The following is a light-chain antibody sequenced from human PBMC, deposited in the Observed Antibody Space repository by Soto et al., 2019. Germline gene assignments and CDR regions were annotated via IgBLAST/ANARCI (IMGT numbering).Light chain of an antibody. CDR2: EVT. CDR1: SSDIGGYNY. J-gene: IGLJ1*01. V-gene: IGLV2-14*01. Sequence: QSVLTQPASVSGSPGQPITISCTGGSSDIGGYNYVSWFQQHPGKAPKLMIYEVTNRPSGVSNRFSGSKSGSTASLTISGLQAEDEADYYCSSYTSSNTLVFGTGTKVTVL. CDR3: SSYTSSNTLV.